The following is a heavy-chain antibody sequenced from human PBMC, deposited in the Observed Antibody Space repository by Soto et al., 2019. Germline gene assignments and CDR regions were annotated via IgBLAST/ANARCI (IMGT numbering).Heavy chain of an antibody. CDR1: GFPFSSYV. V-gene: IGHV3-23*01. Sequence: ESGGGLVQRGGSLRLSCAASGFPFSSYVMSWVRQAPGKGLEWVSGISGGGSNTFYADSVKGRFTISRDNSKNTLLLQMNSLGAEDTAVYYCARAVTQYFDSWGQGTLVTVSS. J-gene: IGHJ4*02. CDR3: ARAVTQYFDS. CDR2: ISGGGSNT.